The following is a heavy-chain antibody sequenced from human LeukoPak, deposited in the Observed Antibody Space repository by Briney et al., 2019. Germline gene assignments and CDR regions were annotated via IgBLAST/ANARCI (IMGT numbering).Heavy chain of an antibody. CDR2: ISASGGST. CDR3: AKPARTDYADY. J-gene: IGHJ4*02. V-gene: IGHV3-23*01. CDR1: GFTFSSYA. D-gene: IGHD1-14*01. Sequence: GGSLRLSCAASGFTFSSYAINWVRQAPGKGLEWVSSISASGGSTYYADSAKGRFTIPRDNSKSTLYLQMNSLRAGDTAVYYCAKPARTDYADYWGQGTLVTVSS.